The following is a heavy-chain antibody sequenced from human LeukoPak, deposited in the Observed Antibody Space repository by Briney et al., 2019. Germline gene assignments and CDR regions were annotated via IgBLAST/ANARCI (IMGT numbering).Heavy chain of an antibody. V-gene: IGHV3-48*03. Sequence: GGSLRLSCAASGFTFSSYEMNWVRQAPGKGLEWVSYISSSGSTIYYADSVKGRFTISRDNAKNSLYLQMNSPRAEDTAVYYCARDPGCCPFDYWGQGTLVTVSS. CDR1: GFTFSSYE. CDR2: ISSSGSTI. J-gene: IGHJ4*02. CDR3: ARDPGCCPFDY. D-gene: IGHD2-8*01.